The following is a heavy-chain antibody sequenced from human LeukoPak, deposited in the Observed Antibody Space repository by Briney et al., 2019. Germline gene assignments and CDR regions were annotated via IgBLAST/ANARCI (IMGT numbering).Heavy chain of an antibody. CDR2: ISSSSSYI. CDR1: GFTFSSYS. J-gene: IGHJ4*02. CDR3: ARDNHDFWSGYLDY. Sequence: GGSLRLSCAASGFTFSSYSMNWVRRAPGKGLEWVSSISSSSSYIYYADSVKGRFTISRDNAKNSLYLQMNSLRAEDTAVYYCARDNHDFWSGYLDYWGQGTLVTVSS. D-gene: IGHD3-3*01. V-gene: IGHV3-21*04.